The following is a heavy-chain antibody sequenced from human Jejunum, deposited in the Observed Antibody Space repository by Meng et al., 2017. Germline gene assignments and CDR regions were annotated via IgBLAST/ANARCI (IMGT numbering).Heavy chain of an antibody. CDR3: ARGGGGSCSGGTCYGDY. D-gene: IGHD2-15*01. J-gene: IGHJ4*02. CDR1: GYTFTNYA. CDR2: INTDTGRP. V-gene: IGHV7-4-1*02. Sequence: QGELDQSGSELKNPGASVTVSCKASGYTFTNYAMNWVRQAPGQGLEWVGWINTDTGRPTYAQDFTGRFVFSLDTSVSTAYLQISSLKAEDTAVYYCARGGGGSCSGGTCYGDYWGQGTLVTVSS.